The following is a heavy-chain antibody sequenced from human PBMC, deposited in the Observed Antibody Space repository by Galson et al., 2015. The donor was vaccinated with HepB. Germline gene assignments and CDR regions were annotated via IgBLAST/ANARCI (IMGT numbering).Heavy chain of an antibody. J-gene: IGHJ4*02. Sequence: SVKVSCKASGYTFTSYAMHWVRQAPGQRLEWMGWINAGNGNTKYSQKFQGRVTITRDTSASTAYMELSSLRSEDTAVYYCARDDLRYCSGGSCYAYWGQGTLVTVSS. V-gene: IGHV1-3*01. CDR2: INAGNGNT. CDR3: ARDDLRYCSGGSCYAY. D-gene: IGHD2-15*01. CDR1: GYTFTSYA.